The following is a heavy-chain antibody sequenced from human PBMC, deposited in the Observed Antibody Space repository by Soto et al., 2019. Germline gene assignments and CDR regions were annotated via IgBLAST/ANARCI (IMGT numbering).Heavy chain of an antibody. CDR3: ATDSEDLTSNFDY. CDR2: IISTTNYI. Sequence: GGSLRLAWPASGFTLTSYIMDCVRPAPRKRLACVSSIISTTNYIYYGDSIKGPSTISRDNPKNSLSLEMNSLRAEDPALYYCATDSEDLTSNFDYWGQGTLVTVSS. CDR1: GFTLTSYI. J-gene: IGHJ4*02. V-gene: IGHV3-21*06.